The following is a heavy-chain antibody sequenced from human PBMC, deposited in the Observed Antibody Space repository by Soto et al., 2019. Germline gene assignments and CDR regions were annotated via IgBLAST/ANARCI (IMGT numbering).Heavy chain of an antibody. CDR2: IFPLLAMV. CDR3: AKEDGAGFES. CDR1: GGDLTNSG. J-gene: IGHJ5*01. Sequence: QVHLVQSGAEMKKPGSSVKVSCKVSGGDLTNSGISWVRQAPGQGLEWMGGIFPLLAMVDYSQKFQGRVTITADEPTNTAYMDLGSLRSEDTALYYCAKEDGAGFESWVQGTLVIVSS. V-gene: IGHV1-69*04. D-gene: IGHD1-26*01.